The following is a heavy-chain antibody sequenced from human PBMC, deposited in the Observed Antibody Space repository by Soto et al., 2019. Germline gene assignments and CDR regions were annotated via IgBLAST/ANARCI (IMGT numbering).Heavy chain of an antibody. V-gene: IGHV1-2*02. CDR1: GYTFTGYY. CDR3: ARTGSYSSSWYSSD. CDR2: INPNSGGT. D-gene: IGHD6-13*01. J-gene: IGHJ4*02. Sequence: ASVKVSCKASGYTFTGYYMHWVRQAPGQGLEWMGWINPNSGGTNYAQKFQGRVTMTRDTPISTAYMELSRLRSDDTAVYYCARTGSYSSSWYSSDWGQGTLVTVSS.